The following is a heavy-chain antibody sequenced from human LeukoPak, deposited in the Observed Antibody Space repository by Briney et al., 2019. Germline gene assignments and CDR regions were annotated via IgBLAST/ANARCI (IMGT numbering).Heavy chain of an antibody. D-gene: IGHD3-10*01. CDR1: GFTFSSYW. J-gene: IGHJ5*02. CDR3: AKYSYGSGTSFDP. V-gene: IGHV3-7*01. CDR2: IKQDGSEK. Sequence: PGGSLRLSCAASGFTFSSYWMSWVRQAPGKGLEWVANIKQDGSEKYYVDSVKGRFTISRDNAKNSLYLQMSSLRAEDTAVFYCAKYSYGSGTSFDPWGQGTRVTVSS.